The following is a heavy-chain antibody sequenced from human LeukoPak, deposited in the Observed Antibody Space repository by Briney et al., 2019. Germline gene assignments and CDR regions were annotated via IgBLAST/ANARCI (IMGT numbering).Heavy chain of an antibody. Sequence: SQTLSLTCAVSGGSISNDNAAWNWIRQSPSRGLEWLGRTYYRSKWYNDYAVSVKSRISINPDTSKNQFSLQLNSVTPEDSAVYYCAREYRSSYAYWGQGTLVTVSS. CDR3: AREYRSSYAY. V-gene: IGHV6-1*01. J-gene: IGHJ4*02. D-gene: IGHD6-13*01. CDR2: TYYRSKWYN. CDR1: GGSISNDNAA.